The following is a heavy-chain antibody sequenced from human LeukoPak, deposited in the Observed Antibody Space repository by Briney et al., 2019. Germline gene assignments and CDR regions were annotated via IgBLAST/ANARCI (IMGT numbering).Heavy chain of an antibody. Sequence: PSETLSLTCTVSGGSISSYYWSWIRQPPGKGLEWIGEINHSGSTNYNPSLKSRVTISVDTSKNQFSLKLSSVTAADTAVYYCAGSRRIMDVWGKGTTVTISS. CDR1: GGSISSYY. CDR2: INHSGST. J-gene: IGHJ6*03. V-gene: IGHV4-34*01. CDR3: AGSRRIMDV.